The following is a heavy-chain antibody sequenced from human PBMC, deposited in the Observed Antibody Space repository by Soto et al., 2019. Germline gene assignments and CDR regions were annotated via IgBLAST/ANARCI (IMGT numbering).Heavy chain of an antibody. CDR1: NASISSRKW. V-gene: IGHV4-4*02. CDR2: IYHSGSI. D-gene: IGHD3-10*01. CDR3: ASKFGELLADAFDI. Sequence: QVQLQESGPGLVKPSGTLSLTCTVSNASISSRKWWTWVRQTPGKGLEWIGEIYHSGSINHNPSLPSRVTMSVDKSNNQFSRKMTSVAAADTAVYYCASKFGELLADAFDIWGQGTVVTVSS. J-gene: IGHJ3*02.